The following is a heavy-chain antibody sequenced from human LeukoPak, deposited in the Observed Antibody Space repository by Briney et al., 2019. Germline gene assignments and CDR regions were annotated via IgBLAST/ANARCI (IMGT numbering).Heavy chain of an antibody. Sequence: GGSLRVSCAASAFIFSGYVMSWVRQAPGKGLEWVSAISGSGADTYYADFVKGRFTIYRDNFKNTLYLQMNSLRVEDTAVYYCAKRRGFYNGMDVWGTGTTVTVSS. V-gene: IGHV3-23*01. CDR2: ISGSGADT. CDR1: AFIFSGYV. CDR3: AKRRGFYNGMDV. J-gene: IGHJ6*04.